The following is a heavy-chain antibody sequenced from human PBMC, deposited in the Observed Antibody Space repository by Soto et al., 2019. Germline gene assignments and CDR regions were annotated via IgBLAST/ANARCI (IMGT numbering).Heavy chain of an antibody. D-gene: IGHD3-3*01. Sequence: ASLKLSCKAVAYTYTSYYIQCVRQAPGQGLEWMGIINGSGGSTNYAQKFQGRVAMTRDTSTSTVYMDLSSPRSDHTVMYYRARDLGVRPSYYSYGMDVWGGGTTAPVSS. CDR3: ARDLGVRPSYYSYGMDV. CDR1: AYTYTSYY. CDR2: INGSGGST. V-gene: IGHV1-46*01. J-gene: IGHJ6*02.